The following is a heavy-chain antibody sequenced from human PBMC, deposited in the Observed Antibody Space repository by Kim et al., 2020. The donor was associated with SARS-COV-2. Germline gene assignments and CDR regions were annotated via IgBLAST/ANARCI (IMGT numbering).Heavy chain of an antibody. CDR2: FDPEDGET. CDR1: GYTLTELS. Sequence: ASVKVSCKVSGYTLTELSMHWVRQAPGKGLEWMGGFDPEDGETIYAQKFQGRVTMTEDTSTDTAYMELSSLRSEDTAVYYCATSILTGYPNPFDYWGQGTLVTVSS. D-gene: IGHD3-9*01. V-gene: IGHV1-24*01. J-gene: IGHJ4*02. CDR3: ATSILTGYPNPFDY.